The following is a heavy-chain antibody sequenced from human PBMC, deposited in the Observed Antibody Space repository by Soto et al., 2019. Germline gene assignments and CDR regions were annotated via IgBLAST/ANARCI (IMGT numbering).Heavy chain of an antibody. Sequence: GGSLRLSCAASGFTFSSYAMSRVRQAPGKGLEWVSAISGSGGSTYYADSVKGRFTISRDNSKNTLYLQMNSLRAEDTAVYYCAKIFRGNPDYGMDVWGQGTTVTVSS. D-gene: IGHD3-3*01. CDR3: AKIFRGNPDYGMDV. CDR2: ISGSGGST. J-gene: IGHJ6*02. V-gene: IGHV3-23*01. CDR1: GFTFSSYA.